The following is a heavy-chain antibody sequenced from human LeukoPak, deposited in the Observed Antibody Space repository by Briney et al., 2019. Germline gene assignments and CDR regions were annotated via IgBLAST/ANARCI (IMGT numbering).Heavy chain of an antibody. Sequence: GASVKVSCKTSGYTFTTYGISWVRQAPGQGREWMGWISAYNGNTNYAQKLQGRVTMTTDTSTSTAYMELRSLRSDDTAVYYCARDLDYYDSSGYGNFQHWGQGTLVTVSS. D-gene: IGHD3-22*01. CDR2: ISAYNGNT. CDR1: GYTFTTYG. V-gene: IGHV1-18*01. CDR3: ARDLDYYDSSGYGNFQH. J-gene: IGHJ1*01.